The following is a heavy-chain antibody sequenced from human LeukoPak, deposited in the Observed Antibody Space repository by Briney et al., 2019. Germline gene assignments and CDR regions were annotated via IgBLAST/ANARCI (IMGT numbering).Heavy chain of an antibody. Sequence: SETLSLTCAVYGGSFSDYYWNWIRQPPGKGLEWIGEIYHSGTTNYNPSLKSRVTISVDTSKNQFSLRLSAVTAADTAVYHCARGLRLPSRSSPAVPHVWGKGTTVTVSA. CDR1: GGSFSDYY. J-gene: IGHJ6*04. V-gene: IGHV4-34*01. CDR2: IYHSGTT. D-gene: IGHD2-2*01. CDR3: ARGLRLPSRSSPAVPHV.